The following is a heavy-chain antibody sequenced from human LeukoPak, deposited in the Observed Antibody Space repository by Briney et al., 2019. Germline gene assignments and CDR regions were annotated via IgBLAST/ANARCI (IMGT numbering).Heavy chain of an antibody. Sequence: ASVTVSFTVSGYTLTELSMHWVRQAPGKGLEWMGGFDPEDGETIYAQKFQGRVTMTRDTSISTAYMELSRLRSDDTAVYYCARGFYYDSSGYYSAFDYWGQGTLVTVSS. D-gene: IGHD3-22*01. CDR2: FDPEDGET. V-gene: IGHV1-24*01. CDR1: GYTLTELS. CDR3: ARGFYYDSSGYYSAFDY. J-gene: IGHJ4*02.